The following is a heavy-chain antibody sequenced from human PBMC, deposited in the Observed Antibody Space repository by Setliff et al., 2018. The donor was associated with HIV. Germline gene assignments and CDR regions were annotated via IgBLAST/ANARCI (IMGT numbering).Heavy chain of an antibody. Sequence: TSETLSLTCAVYGGSFSGYYWSWIRQPPGKGLEWIGYIYYSGSTNYNPSLKSRVTISVDTSKNQFSLKLSSVTAADTAVYYCIVNIVGPVTGLDRWGPGTLVTVSS. CDR2: IYYSGST. CDR3: IVNIVGPVTGLDR. CDR1: GGSFSGYY. J-gene: IGHJ5*02. D-gene: IGHD1-26*01. V-gene: IGHV4-59*08.